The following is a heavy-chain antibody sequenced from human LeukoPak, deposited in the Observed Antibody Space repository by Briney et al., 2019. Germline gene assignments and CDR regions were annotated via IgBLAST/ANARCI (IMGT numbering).Heavy chain of an antibody. CDR2: INSDGSST. J-gene: IGHJ4*02. Sequence: GGSLTLSCAASGFTFSSYWMHWVRQAPGKGLVWVSRINSDGSSTSYADSVKGRFTISRDNSKNTLYLQMNSLRAEDTAVYYCTSPGSSYYYGSGSYYPFDYWGQGTLVTVSS. CDR1: GFTFSSYW. V-gene: IGHV3-74*01. D-gene: IGHD3-10*01. CDR3: TSPGSSYYYGSGSYYPFDY.